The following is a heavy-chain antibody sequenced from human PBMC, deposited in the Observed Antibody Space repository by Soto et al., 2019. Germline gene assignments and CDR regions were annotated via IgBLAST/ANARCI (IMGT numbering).Heavy chain of an antibody. V-gene: IGHV4-30-4*01. D-gene: IGHD4-4*01. CDR1: GSSISSGDYY. Sequence: PSETLSLTCTVSGSSISSGDYYWSWIRQPPGKGLEWIGYIYYSGSTYYNPSLKSRVNILVDTSKNQFSLKLSSVTAADTAVYYCARDSHDNSNYLSNWFDPWGQGTLVTVSS. CDR2: IYYSGST. J-gene: IGHJ5*02. CDR3: ARDSHDNSNYLSNWFDP.